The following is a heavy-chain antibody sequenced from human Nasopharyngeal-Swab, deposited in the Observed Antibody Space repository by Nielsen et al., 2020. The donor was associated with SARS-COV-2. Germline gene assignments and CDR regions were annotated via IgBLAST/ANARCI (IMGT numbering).Heavy chain of an antibody. D-gene: IGHD4-17*01. V-gene: IGHV1-18*01. CDR3: ARVVYGDYGRRSWGTTRYYGMDV. J-gene: IGHJ6*02. Sequence: WVRQAPGQGLEWMGWISAYNGNTNYAQKLQGRVTMTTDTSTSTAYMELRSLRSDDTAVYYCARVVYGDYGRRSWGTTRYYGMDVWGQGTTVTVSS. CDR2: ISAYNGNT.